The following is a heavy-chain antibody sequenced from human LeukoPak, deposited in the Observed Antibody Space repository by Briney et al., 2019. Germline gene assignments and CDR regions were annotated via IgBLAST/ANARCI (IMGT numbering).Heavy chain of an antibody. CDR3: ARDWELGH. J-gene: IGHJ5*02. CDR1: GGSISIYY. V-gene: IGHV4-59*01. Sequence: SETLSLTCTVSGGSISIYYWNWIRQPPGKGLEWIGNIQYSGSTNYNPSLKSRVTILLDTSRNQFSLKLNSVTAADTAVYYCARDWELGHWGQGTLVTVS. CDR2: IQYSGST. D-gene: IGHD1-1*01.